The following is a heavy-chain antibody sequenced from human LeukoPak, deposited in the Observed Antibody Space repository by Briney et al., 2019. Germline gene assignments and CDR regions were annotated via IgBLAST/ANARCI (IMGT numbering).Heavy chain of an antibody. CDR3: AKDRGADYYYGMDV. Sequence: SRDNSKNTLYLQMNSLRAEDTAVYYCAKDRGADYYYGMDVWGQGTAVTVSS. D-gene: IGHD4/OR15-4a*01. J-gene: IGHJ6*02. V-gene: IGHV3-30*02.